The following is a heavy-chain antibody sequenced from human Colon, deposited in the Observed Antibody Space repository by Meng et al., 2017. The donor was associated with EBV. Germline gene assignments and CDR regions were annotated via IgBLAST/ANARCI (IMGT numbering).Heavy chain of an antibody. CDR3: ASFDHIPSRNYFDY. J-gene: IGHJ4*02. V-gene: IGHV4-30-4*01. CDR1: GGPMSSGNYY. D-gene: IGHD2-2*02. Sequence: QGRLQEVAPGLVDPSQTRPLTLPFSGGPMSSGNYYWSLYRQPPGKGLGWIGDIHHSGSAYYNPTLKSRVSSSVDTSKNQFSLNLNSRTASDTAVYYCASFDHIPSRNYFDYWGQGTLVTVSS. CDR2: IHHSGSA.